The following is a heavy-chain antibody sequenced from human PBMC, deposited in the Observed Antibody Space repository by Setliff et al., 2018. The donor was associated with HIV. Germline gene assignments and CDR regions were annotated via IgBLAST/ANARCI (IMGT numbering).Heavy chain of an antibody. CDR3: ARALYGDYGGDLNWLDP. CDR2: IKTDSGSP. D-gene: IGHD4-17*01. J-gene: IGHJ5*02. Sequence: ASVKVSCKASGYTFTDYTMIWVRQAPGQGLEWMGWIKTDSGSPTYAQGFTGRFVFSVDTSVTTAYLQISSLKAEDTAVYYCARALYGDYGGDLNWLDPWGQGTLVTVSS. V-gene: IGHV7-4-1*02. CDR1: GYTFTDYT.